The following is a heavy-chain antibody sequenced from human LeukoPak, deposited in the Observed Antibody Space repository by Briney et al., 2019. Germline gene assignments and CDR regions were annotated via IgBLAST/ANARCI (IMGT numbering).Heavy chain of an antibody. CDR3: ARDPLDYDFWSGYYTEFDY. D-gene: IGHD3-3*01. V-gene: IGHV3-21*01. J-gene: IGHJ4*02. CDR1: GFTFSSYS. CDR2: ISSSSSYI. Sequence: PGGSLRLSCAASGFTFSSYSMNWVRQAPGKGLEWVSSISSSSSYIYYADSVKGRFTISRDNAKNSLYLQMNSLRAEDTAVYYCARDPLDYDFWSGYYTEFDYWGQGTLVTVSS.